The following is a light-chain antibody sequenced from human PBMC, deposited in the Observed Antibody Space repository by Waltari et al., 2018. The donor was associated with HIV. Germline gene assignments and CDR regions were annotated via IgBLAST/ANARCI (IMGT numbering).Light chain of an antibody. J-gene: IGLJ2*01. CDR3: QSYDSSLSGYVV. V-gene: IGLV1-40*01. CDR1: SSNIRAGYD. CDR2: GNS. Sequence: QSVLTQPPSVSGAPGQRVPISCTGRSSNIRAGYDVHWYQQLPGTAPKLLIYGNSNRPSGVPDRFSGSKSGTSASLAITGLQAEDEADYYCQSYDSSLSGYVVFGGGTKLTVL.